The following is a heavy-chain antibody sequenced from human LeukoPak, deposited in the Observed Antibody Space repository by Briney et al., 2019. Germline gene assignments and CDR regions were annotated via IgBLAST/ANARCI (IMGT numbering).Heavy chain of an antibody. CDR3: ARRQGHYDFWSGYPDAFDI. Sequence: SETLSLTCTVSGGSVSSGSYYWSWIRQPPGKGLEWIGYIYYSGSTNYNPSLKSRVTISVDTSKNQFSLKMSSVTAADTAVYYCARRQGHYDFWSGYPDAFDIWGQGTKVTVSS. V-gene: IGHV4-61*01. CDR1: GGSVSSGSYY. D-gene: IGHD3-3*01. J-gene: IGHJ3*02. CDR2: IYYSGST.